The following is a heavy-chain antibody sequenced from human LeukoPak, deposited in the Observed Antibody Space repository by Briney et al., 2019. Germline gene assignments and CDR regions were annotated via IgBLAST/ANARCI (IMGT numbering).Heavy chain of an antibody. Sequence: ASVKVSCKASGYTFTSYYMHWVRQAPGQGLEWMGIINPSGGSTSYAQKLQGRITMTTDTSTSTAYMELRSLRSDDTAVYYCARDRDIVATITDYSAFDYWGQGTLVTVSS. CDR1: GYTFTSYY. CDR3: ARDRDIVATITDYSAFDY. J-gene: IGHJ4*02. V-gene: IGHV1-46*01. D-gene: IGHD5-12*01. CDR2: INPSGGST.